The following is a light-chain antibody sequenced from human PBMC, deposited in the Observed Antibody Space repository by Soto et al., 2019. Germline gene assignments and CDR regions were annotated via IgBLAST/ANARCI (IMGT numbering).Light chain of an antibody. CDR1: SADVGGYNF. Sequence: QSVPTQPPSASGSLGQSVTISCTGTSADVGGYNFVSWYQQHPGKAPKLMIFEVSQRPSGVPDRFSGSKSGNTASLTVSELQAEDEADYYSASDAGSQNYVFGTGTKLTVL. CDR2: EVS. J-gene: IGLJ1*01. V-gene: IGLV2-8*01. CDR3: ASDAGSQNYV.